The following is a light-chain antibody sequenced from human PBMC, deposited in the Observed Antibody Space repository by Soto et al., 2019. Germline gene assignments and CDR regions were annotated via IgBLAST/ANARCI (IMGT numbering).Light chain of an antibody. J-gene: IGKJ5*01. CDR1: QSVSSY. V-gene: IGKV3-11*01. CDR2: DAS. Sequence: EIALTQSPATLSLSPGERATLSCRASQSVSSYLAWYQQKPGQAPRLLIYDASNRATGILARFSGSGSGTDFTLTISSLEPEDFAVYYCQQRSNWPITFGQGTRLEIK. CDR3: QQRSNWPIT.